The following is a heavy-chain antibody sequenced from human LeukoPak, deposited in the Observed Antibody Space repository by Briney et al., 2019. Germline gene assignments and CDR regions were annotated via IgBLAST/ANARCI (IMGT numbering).Heavy chain of an antibody. CDR2: INHSGST. V-gene: IGHV4-34*01. D-gene: IGHD2-2*01. CDR3: ARLVVPAAARDGWFDP. J-gene: IGHJ5*02. CDR1: GGSFSGYY. Sequence: SETLSHTRAVYGGSFSGYYWRSLRQPPGKGVEWIGEINHSGSTNYNPSLKSRVTISVDTSKNQFSLKLSSVTAADTAVYYCARLVVPAAARDGWFDPWGQGTLVTVSS.